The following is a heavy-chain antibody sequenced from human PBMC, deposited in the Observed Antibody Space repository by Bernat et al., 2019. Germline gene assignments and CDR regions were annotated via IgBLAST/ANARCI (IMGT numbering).Heavy chain of an antibody. D-gene: IGHD6-13*01. J-gene: IGHJ4*02. CDR2: INPNSGGT. CDR3: ARAYSSSWYRYDY. Sequence: QVQLVQSGAEVKKPGASVKVSCKASGYTFTGYYMHWVRQAPGQGLEGMGWINPNSGGTNYAQKFQSRVTMTRDTSISTAYMELSRLRSDDTAVYYCARAYSSSWYRYDYWGQGTLVTVSS. V-gene: IGHV1-2*02. CDR1: GYTFTGYY.